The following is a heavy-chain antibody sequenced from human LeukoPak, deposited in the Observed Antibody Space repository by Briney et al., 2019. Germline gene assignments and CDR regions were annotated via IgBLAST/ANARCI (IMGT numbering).Heavy chain of an antibody. Sequence: GAPVKVSCKVSGYTLTELSMHWVRQAPGKGLEWMGGFDPEDGETIYAQKFQGRVTMTEDTSTDTAYMELSSLRSDDTAVYYCARVSVITQYNGSPDYFASWGQGTLLTVSS. CDR3: ARVSVITQYNGSPDYFAS. CDR1: GYTLTELS. D-gene: IGHD1-26*01. V-gene: IGHV1-24*01. CDR2: FDPEDGET. J-gene: IGHJ4*02.